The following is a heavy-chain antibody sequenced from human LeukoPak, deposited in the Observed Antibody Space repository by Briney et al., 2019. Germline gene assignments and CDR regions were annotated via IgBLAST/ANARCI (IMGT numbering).Heavy chain of an antibody. D-gene: IGHD3-10*01. Sequence: GGSLRLSCAPSGFTFSSYGMHWVRQAPGKGLEWVAVIWYDGSNKYYADSVKGRFTISRDNAKKSLYLQMNSLRAEDTAVYYCARDYYGSGSYSIFDYWGQGTLVTVSS. J-gene: IGHJ4*02. CDR3: ARDYYGSGSYSIFDY. CDR2: IWYDGSNK. V-gene: IGHV3-33*01. CDR1: GFTFSSYG.